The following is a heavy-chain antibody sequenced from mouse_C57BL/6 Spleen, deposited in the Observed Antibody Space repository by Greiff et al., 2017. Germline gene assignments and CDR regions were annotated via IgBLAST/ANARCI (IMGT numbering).Heavy chain of an antibody. CDR1: GFTFSDYY. V-gene: IGHV5-16*01. CDR2: INYDGSST. J-gene: IGHJ1*03. CDR3: ARDTYGSSWYFDV. Sequence: EVQRVASEGGLVQPGSSMKLSCTASGFTFSDYYMAWVRQVPEKGLEWVANINYDGSSTYYLDSLKSRFIISRDNAKNILYLQMCSLKSEDTATYYCARDTYGSSWYFDVWGTGTTVTVSS. D-gene: IGHD1-1*01.